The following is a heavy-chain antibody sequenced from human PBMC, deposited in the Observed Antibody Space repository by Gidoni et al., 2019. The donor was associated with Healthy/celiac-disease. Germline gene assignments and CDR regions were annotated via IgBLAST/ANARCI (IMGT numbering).Heavy chain of an antibody. CDR2: SSAYNGNT. D-gene: IGHD5-18*01. J-gene: IGHJ4*02. Sequence: QVQLVQSGAEVKKPGAAVKVSCKASGYTFTSYGISWVRQAPGQGLEWMGWSSAYNGNTNYAQKLQGRVTMTTDTSTSTAYMELRSLRSDDTAVYYCARGDTAMVNYYYFDYWGQGTLVTVSS. V-gene: IGHV1-18*01. CDR3: ARGDTAMVNYYYFDY. CDR1: GYTFTSYG.